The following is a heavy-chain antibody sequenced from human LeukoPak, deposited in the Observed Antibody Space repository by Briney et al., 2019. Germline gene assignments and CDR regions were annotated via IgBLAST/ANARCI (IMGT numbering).Heavy chain of an antibody. CDR2: INHSGST. CDR1: GGSFSGYY. CDR3: ARAPSHYYYYMDV. V-gene: IGHV4-34*01. J-gene: IGHJ6*03. D-gene: IGHD6-6*01. Sequence: SETLSLTCAVYGGSFSGYYWSWIRQPPGKGLEWIGEINHSGSTNYNPSLKSRVTISVDTSKNQFSLKLSSVTAADTAVYYCARAPSHYYYYMDVWGKGTTVTVFS.